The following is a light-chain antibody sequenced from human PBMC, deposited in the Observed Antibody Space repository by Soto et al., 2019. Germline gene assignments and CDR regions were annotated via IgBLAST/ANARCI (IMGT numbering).Light chain of an antibody. CDR1: QTISSW. J-gene: IGKJ1*01. V-gene: IGKV1-5*03. CDR2: KAS. Sequence: DIQMTQSPSTLRKSVGDGVSIACRGSQTISSWLAWYQQKPGKAPKLLIYKASTLKSGVPSRFSVSGSGTEFTLTCSRLQPDDLGSYYCKQYDSQPWEFRQGTKVDIK. CDR3: KQYDSQPWE.